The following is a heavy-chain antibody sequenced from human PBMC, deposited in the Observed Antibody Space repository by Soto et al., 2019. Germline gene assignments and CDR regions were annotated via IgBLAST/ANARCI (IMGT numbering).Heavy chain of an antibody. J-gene: IGHJ3*02. V-gene: IGHV1-69*06. CDR2: IIPIFGTA. Sequence: AASVKVSCKASGGTFSSYAISWVRQAPGQGLEWMGGIIPIFGTANYAQKFQGRVTITADKSTSTAYMELSSLRSEDTGVYYCARDFPNPIAVVHDAFDIWGQGTMVTVSS. CDR3: ARDFPNPIAVVHDAFDI. CDR1: GGTFSSYA. D-gene: IGHD6-19*01.